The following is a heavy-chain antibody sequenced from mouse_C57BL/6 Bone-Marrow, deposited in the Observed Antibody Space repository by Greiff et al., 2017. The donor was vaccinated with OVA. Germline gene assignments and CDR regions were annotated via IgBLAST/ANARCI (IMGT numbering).Heavy chain of an antibody. V-gene: IGHV1-53*01. D-gene: IGHD2-3*01. J-gene: IGHJ4*01. CDR3: ARRLVTTPYYAIDY. CDR2: INPSNGGT. CDR1: GYTFTSYW. Sequence: QVQLQQPGTELVKPGASVKMSCKASGYTFTSYWMHWVKQRPGKGLEWIGNINPSNGGTNYNEKFKSKATLTVDKSSSTAYMKLSSLTSEDSAVYYCARRLVTTPYYAIDYWGQGTSVTVSS.